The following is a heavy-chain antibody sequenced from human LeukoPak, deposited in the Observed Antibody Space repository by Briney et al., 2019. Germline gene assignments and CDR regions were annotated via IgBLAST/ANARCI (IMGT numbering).Heavy chain of an antibody. J-gene: IGHJ4*02. CDR1: GFTFSSYA. CDR2: ISPSSTLI. V-gene: IGHV3-48*01. D-gene: IGHD1-26*01. CDR3: ASLASEWELPEVDY. Sequence: PGGSLRLSCAASGFTFSSYAMNWVRQAPGTGLEWVSYISPSSTLIYYADSVKGRFTISRDNAKKSLFLQMNSLRAGDTAVYYCASLASEWELPEVDYWGLGTLVTVSS.